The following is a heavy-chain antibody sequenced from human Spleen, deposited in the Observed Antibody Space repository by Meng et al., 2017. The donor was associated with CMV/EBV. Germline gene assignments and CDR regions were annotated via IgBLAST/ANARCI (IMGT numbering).Heavy chain of an antibody. D-gene: IGHD6-19*01. CDR2: IIPILGIA. CDR3: ARNKVAGITYYFDY. CDR1: GGTFSSYT. Sequence: SGGTFSSYTISWVRQAPGQGLEWMGRIIPILGIANYAKKFQGRVTITADKSTSTAYMELSSLRSEDTAVYYCARNKVAGITYYFDYWGQGTLVTVSS. J-gene: IGHJ4*02. V-gene: IGHV1-69*02.